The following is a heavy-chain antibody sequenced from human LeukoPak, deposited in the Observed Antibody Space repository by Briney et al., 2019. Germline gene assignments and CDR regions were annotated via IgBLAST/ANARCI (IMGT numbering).Heavy chain of an antibody. Sequence: ASVKVSCKASGYTFTGYYMHWVRQAPGQGLEWMGWINPNSGGTNYAQKFQGRVTMTTDTSTSTAYMELRSLRSDDTAVYYCARRRSPIAVAADPLAYWGQGTLVTVSS. J-gene: IGHJ4*02. CDR2: INPNSGGT. CDR3: ARRRSPIAVAADPLAY. V-gene: IGHV1-2*02. D-gene: IGHD6-19*01. CDR1: GYTFTGYY.